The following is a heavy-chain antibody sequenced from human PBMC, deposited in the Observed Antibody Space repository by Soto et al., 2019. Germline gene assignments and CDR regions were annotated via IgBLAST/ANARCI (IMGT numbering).Heavy chain of an antibody. V-gene: IGHV3-74*01. J-gene: IGHJ3*02. CDR2: INGDGTTT. D-gene: IGHD2-2*01. Sequence: EVQLVESGGGLIQPGESLRLSCAASGFPFGPFYMHWVRHAPGQGLEWVSHINGDGTTTVYADSVNGRITISRDNAKITLYLQMTSLRAEDTAVYYCARDRGYPDSGDTWCQGTMVTVSS. CDR3: ARDRGYPDSGDT. CDR1: GFPFGPFY.